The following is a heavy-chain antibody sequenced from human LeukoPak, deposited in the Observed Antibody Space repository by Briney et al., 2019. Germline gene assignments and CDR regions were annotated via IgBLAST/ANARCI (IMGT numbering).Heavy chain of an antibody. D-gene: IGHD6-13*01. Sequence: ASVKVSCKASGYTFTSYDINWVRQATGQGLEWMGWMNPNSGNTGYAQKFQGRVTITRNTSISTAYMELSRLRSDDTAVYYCARVGSSRHYYYYYYMDVWGKGTTVTVSS. J-gene: IGHJ6*03. CDR1: GYTFTSYD. CDR3: ARVGSSRHYYYYYYMDV. V-gene: IGHV1-8*03. CDR2: MNPNSGNT.